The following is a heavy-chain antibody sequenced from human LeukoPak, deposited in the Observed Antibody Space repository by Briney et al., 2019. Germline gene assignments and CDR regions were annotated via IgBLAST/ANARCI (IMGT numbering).Heavy chain of an antibody. Sequence: PSETLSLTCTVSGGSISSYYWSWIRQPAGKGLEWIGRIYTGGSTNYNPSLKSRVTMSVDTSKNQFSLKLSSVTAADTAVYYCARDLGVPAEGAFDIWGQGTMVTVSS. D-gene: IGHD2-2*01. CDR1: GGSISSYY. V-gene: IGHV4-4*07. CDR3: ARDLGVPAEGAFDI. J-gene: IGHJ3*02. CDR2: IYTGGST.